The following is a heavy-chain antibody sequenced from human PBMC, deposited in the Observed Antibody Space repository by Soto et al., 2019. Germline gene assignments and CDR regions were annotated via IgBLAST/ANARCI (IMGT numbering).Heavy chain of an antibody. V-gene: IGHV4-39*01. J-gene: IGHJ4*02. CDR3: ARRRWGYCSGGSCSEHDY. CDR1: GGSISSSSYY. D-gene: IGHD2-15*01. CDR2: IYYSGST. Sequence: QLQLQESGPGLVKPSETLSLTCTVSGGSISSSSYYWGWIRQPPGKGLGWIGSIYYSGSTYYNPSLQSRVTISVDASKTQCFLDLSSVTDADTAVYYWARRRWGYCSGGSCSEHDYWCQGTLVTVFS.